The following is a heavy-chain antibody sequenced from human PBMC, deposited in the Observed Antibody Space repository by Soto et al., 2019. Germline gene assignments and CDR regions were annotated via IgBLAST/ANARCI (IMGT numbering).Heavy chain of an antibody. J-gene: IGHJ6*02. CDR2: ISYDGSNK. Sequence: GGSPRLSCAAPGFTFSSYAIPWGRPAPGKGLEWVAVISYDGSNKYYADSVKGRFTISRDNSKNTLYLQMNSLRAEDTAVYYCAKEQYQLLGDYLAGGMDVSGQATTVTVSS. CDR1: GFTFSSYA. CDR3: AKEQYQLLGDYLAGGMDV. V-gene: IGHV3-30-3*01. D-gene: IGHD2-2*01.